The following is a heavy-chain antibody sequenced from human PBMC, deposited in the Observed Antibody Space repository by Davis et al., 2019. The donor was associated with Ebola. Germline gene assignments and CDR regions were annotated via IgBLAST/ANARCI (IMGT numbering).Heavy chain of an antibody. CDR3: ATLDILTAYVPYAMDV. V-gene: IGHV1-69-2*01. CDR1: GYSFSDYY. Sequence: AASVKVSCKGSGYSFSDYYIHWVQGAPGKGLEWVGLVDPKAGKTVYAEKFQDRVTITADKSTDTVYMELSSLKYEDTAVYYCATLDILTAYVPYAMDVWGQGTTLTVS. D-gene: IGHD3-9*01. CDR2: VDPKAGKT. J-gene: IGHJ6*02.